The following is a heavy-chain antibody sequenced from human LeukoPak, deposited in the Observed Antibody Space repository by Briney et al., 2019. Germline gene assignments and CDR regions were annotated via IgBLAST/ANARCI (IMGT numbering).Heavy chain of an antibody. D-gene: IGHD2-8*01. Sequence: GGSLRLSCAASGFTFSNYWMNWVRQAPGKGLEWVANINQDGSEKYYVDSVKGRFTISRDNAKNSLYLQMNSLRAEDTAVYYCARGPLRTDVYWGQGTLVTVSS. CDR1: GFTFSNYW. V-gene: IGHV3-7*05. CDR2: INQDGSEK. CDR3: ARGPLRTDVY. J-gene: IGHJ4*02.